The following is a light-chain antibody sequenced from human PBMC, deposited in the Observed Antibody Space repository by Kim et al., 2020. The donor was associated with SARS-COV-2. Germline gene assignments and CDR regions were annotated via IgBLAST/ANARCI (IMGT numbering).Light chain of an antibody. CDR2: VDSDGSH. CDR3: QTWATGTVL. J-gene: IGLJ2*01. CDR1: SGHSTYS. V-gene: IGLV4-69*01. Sequence: QLVLTQSPSASASLGDSVKLTCTLSSGHSTYSIAWHQLHPQKGPRFLMKVDSDGSHTKGDGVPDRFSGSSSGAERYLSISSLLSEDEGEYYCQTWATGTVLFAGGTQLTVL.